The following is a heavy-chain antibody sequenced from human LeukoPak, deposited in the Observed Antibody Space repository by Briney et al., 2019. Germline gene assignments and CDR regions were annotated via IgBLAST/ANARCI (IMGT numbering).Heavy chain of an antibody. CDR3: ARDAPDIVVVPAAINWFDP. Sequence: GASVKVSCKASGYTFTSYGISWVRQAPGQGLEWMGWISAYNGNTSYAQKLQGRVTMTTDTSTSTAYMELRSLRSDDTAVYYCARDAPDIVVVPAAINWFDPWGQGTLVTVSS. J-gene: IGHJ5*02. D-gene: IGHD2-2*01. CDR1: GYTFTSYG. V-gene: IGHV1-18*01. CDR2: ISAYNGNT.